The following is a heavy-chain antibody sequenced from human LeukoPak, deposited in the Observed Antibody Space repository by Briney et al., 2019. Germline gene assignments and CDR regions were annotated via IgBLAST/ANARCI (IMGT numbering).Heavy chain of an antibody. Sequence: GASVKVSCKASGYIFSDYYIHWVRQARGQGLEWMGWINPKSGDTNYAQKFQGRVTMTRDTSITTSYMELSRLRSEDTAVYYCARSGSSSSEYFQRWGQGTLVTVSS. D-gene: IGHD6-6*01. J-gene: IGHJ1*01. CDR3: ARSGSSSSEYFQR. V-gene: IGHV1-2*02. CDR1: GYIFSDYY. CDR2: INPKSGDT.